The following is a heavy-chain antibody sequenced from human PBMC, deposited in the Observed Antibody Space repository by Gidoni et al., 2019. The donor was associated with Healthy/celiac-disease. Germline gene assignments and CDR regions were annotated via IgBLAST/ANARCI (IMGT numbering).Heavy chain of an antibody. CDR2: TNHSGST. Sequence: QVQLQQWGAGLLKPSETLSLTCAVYGGSFSGYYWSWIRQPPGKGLEWIGETNHSGSTNYNPSLKSRVTISVDTSKNQFSLKLSSVTAADTAVYYCARGQIGDDYSNYYYYYGMDVWGQGTTVTVSS. CDR1: GGSFSGYY. V-gene: IGHV4-34*01. CDR3: ARGQIGDDYSNYYYYYGMDV. J-gene: IGHJ6*02. D-gene: IGHD4-4*01.